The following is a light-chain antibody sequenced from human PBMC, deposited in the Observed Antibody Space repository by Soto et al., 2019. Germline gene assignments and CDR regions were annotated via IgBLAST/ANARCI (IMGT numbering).Light chain of an antibody. J-gene: IGKJ1*01. CDR3: QQYGSSTWT. CDR1: QSVSSSY. CDR2: GAS. Sequence: IGLKQSPGTLSLSTGERATLSCRASQSVSSSYLAWYQQKPGQAPRVLIYGASSRATGIPDRFSGSGSGTDFTLTIRRLEPEDFAVYYCQQYGSSTWTFGQGTNVDIK. V-gene: IGKV3-20*01.